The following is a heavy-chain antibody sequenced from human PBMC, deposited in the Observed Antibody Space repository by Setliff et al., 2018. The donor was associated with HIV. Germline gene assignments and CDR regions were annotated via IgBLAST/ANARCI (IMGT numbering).Heavy chain of an antibody. V-gene: IGHV4-4*07. CDR1: DSGTYY. CDR2: VSSRGDT. J-gene: IGHJ4*02. D-gene: IGHD6-13*01. Sequence: SETLSLTCTVSDSGTYYWSWIRQPAGKGLEWIGRVSSRGDTNYNPSLKSRVTMSVDTSKNQFSLKLTSVTAADTAVYYCARDGYSSSWYVISGSFDYWGQGILVTVPQ. CDR3: ARDGYSSSWYVISGSFDY.